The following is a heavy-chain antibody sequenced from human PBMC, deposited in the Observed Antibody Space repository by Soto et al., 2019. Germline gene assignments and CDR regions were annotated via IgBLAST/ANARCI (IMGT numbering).Heavy chain of an antibody. V-gene: IGHV4-30-4*01. D-gene: IGHD3-9*01. CDR1: GGSISSGDYY. J-gene: IGHJ4*02. CDR2: IYYSGST. CDR3: ARAGDDILTGYSFDY. Sequence: SETLSLTCTVSGGSISSGDYYWSWIRQPPGKGLEWIGYIYYSGSTYYNPSLKSRVTISVDTSKNQISLKLSSVTAADSAVYYCARAGDDILTGYSFDYWGQGTLVTVSS.